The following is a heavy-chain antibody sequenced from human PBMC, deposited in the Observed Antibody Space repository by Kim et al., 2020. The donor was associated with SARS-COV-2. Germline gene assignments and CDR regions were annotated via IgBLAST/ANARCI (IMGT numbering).Heavy chain of an antibody. V-gene: IGHV3-30*01. D-gene: IGHD1-7*01. J-gene: IGHJ5*02. Sequence: YADSVKGRFNNSRDNSKNTLYLQMNSLRAEDTAVYYCAREELTGRGFDPWGQGTLVTVSS. CDR3: AREELTGRGFDP.